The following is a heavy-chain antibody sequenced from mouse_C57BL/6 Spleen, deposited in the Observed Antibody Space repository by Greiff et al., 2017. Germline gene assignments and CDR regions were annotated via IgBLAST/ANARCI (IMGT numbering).Heavy chain of an antibody. CDR3: ARSNYGSSLYWYFDV. J-gene: IGHJ1*03. V-gene: IGHV1-52*01. CDR2: IDPSDSET. Sequence: QVQLQQPGAELVRPGSSVKLSCKASGYTFTSYWMHWVKQRPIQGLEWIGNIDPSDSETHYNQKFKDKATLTVDKSSSTAYMQLSSLTSEDSAVYYCARSNYGSSLYWYFDVWGTGTTVTVAS. CDR1: GYTFTSYW. D-gene: IGHD1-1*01.